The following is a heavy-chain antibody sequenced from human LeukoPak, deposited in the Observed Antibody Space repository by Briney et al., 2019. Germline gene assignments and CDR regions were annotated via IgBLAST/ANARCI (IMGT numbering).Heavy chain of an antibody. CDR3: ARDGYSAHDGL. Sequence: GGSLRLSCLASKFTFNNYAMTWVRQAPGKGLEWVSSISGSGDNMDYADSVKGRFTISRDNSENTLYLQMNSLRGEDTAVYYCARDGYSAHDGLWGQGTLVTVSS. CDR1: KFTFNNYA. CDR2: ISGSGDNM. J-gene: IGHJ4*02. V-gene: IGHV3-23*01. D-gene: IGHD5-12*01.